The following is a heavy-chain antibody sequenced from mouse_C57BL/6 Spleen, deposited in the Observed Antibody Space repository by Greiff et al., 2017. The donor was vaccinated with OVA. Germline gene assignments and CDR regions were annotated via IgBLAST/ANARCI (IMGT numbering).Heavy chain of an antibody. J-gene: IGHJ1*03. V-gene: IGHV1-39*01. CDR2: INPNYGTT. CDR3: AGFYYYGSSYEYFDV. CDR1: GYSFTDYN. D-gene: IGHD1-1*01. Sequence: EVQLQQSGPELVKPGASVKISCKASGYSFTDYNMNWVKQSNGKSLEWIGVINPNYGTTSYNQKFKGKATLTVDQSSSTAYMQLNSLTSEDSAVYYSAGFYYYGSSYEYFDVWGTGTTVTVSS.